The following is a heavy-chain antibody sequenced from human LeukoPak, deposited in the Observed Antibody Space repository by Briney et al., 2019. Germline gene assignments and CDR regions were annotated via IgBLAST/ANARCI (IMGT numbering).Heavy chain of an antibody. Sequence: GGSLRLSCAASGFTFTNNIMSCVREVPGKGLEWVANIKQDGSETTYADSVRGRFPIFRDNAKDSVYLQMNSLRAEDSAIYYCVREGFYFFDFWGQGTLVTVSS. CDR2: IKQDGSET. V-gene: IGHV3-7*01. CDR3: VREGFYFFDF. J-gene: IGHJ4*01. CDR1: GFTFTNNI.